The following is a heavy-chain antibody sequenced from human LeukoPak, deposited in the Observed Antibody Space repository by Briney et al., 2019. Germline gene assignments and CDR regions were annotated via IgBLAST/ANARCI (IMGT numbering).Heavy chain of an antibody. Sequence: ASVKVSCKASGYSFTGYFMHGVRPAPGQGLEWVGWINPKSGGTNYAQKLQGRVTMTRDTSISTAYRELSRLRSDDTAVYYCARSERYYDSSGYTPGSDAFDIWGQGTMVTVSS. D-gene: IGHD3-22*01. CDR1: GYSFTGYF. CDR2: INPKSGGT. J-gene: IGHJ3*02. V-gene: IGHV1-2*02. CDR3: ARSERYYDSSGYTPGSDAFDI.